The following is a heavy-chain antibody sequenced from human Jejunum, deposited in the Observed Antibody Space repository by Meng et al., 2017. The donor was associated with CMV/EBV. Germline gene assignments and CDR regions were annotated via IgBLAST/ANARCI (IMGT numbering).Heavy chain of an antibody. CDR1: GYPFTGYY. CDR3: ARDPHSWSGVFEY. CDR2: INPWSGDT. V-gene: IGHV1-2*02. Sequence: SGYPFTGYYIHWVRQAPGQGLEWMGWINPWSGDTRSAHGLQGRVTLTRDTSTNTAFMDLTSLTSDDTAVYYCARDPHSWSGVFEYWAQGTRVTVSS. D-gene: IGHD1-26*01. J-gene: IGHJ4*02.